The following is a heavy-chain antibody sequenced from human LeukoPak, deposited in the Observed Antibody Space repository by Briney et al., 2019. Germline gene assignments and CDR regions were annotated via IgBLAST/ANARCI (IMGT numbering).Heavy chain of an antibody. CDR1: GFPFSIYE. V-gene: IGHV3-48*03. J-gene: IGHJ4*02. Sequence: PGGSLRLSCAVSGFPFSIYEMNWVRQAPGKGLEWVSNIGSSGAAIYYADSVRGRFTISRDNAKNSLYLQMNSLRAEDTAVYYCALLAVASDFDYWGQGALVTLSS. CDR3: ALLAVASDFDY. CDR2: IGSSGAAI. D-gene: IGHD6-19*01.